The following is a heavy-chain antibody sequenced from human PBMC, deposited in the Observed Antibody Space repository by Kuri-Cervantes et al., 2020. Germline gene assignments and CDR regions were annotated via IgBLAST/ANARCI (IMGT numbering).Heavy chain of an antibody. J-gene: IGHJ4*02. D-gene: IGHD6-19*01. CDR2: IYHSGST. CDR1: GFSLSNARMG. CDR3: ARESASSGWIFDY. V-gene: IGHV4-30-2*01. Sequence: LVKPTETLTLTCTVSGFSLSNARMGVSWIRQPPGKGLEWIGYIYHSGSTYYNPSLKSRVTISVDRSKNQFSLKLSSVTAADTAVYYCARESASSGWIFDYWGQGTLVTVSS.